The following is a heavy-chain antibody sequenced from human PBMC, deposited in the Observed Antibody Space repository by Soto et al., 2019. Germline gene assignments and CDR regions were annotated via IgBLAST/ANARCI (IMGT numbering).Heavy chain of an antibody. CDR3: AKDGGRYSSSWTIGRVWYFDY. D-gene: IGHD6-13*01. V-gene: IGHV3-23*01. CDR1: GFTFSSYA. J-gene: IGHJ4*02. Sequence: GGSLRLSCAASGFTFSSYAMSWVRQAPGKGLEWVSAISGSGGSTYYADSVKGRFTISRDNSKNTLYLQMNSLRAEDTAVYYCAKDGGRYSSSWTIGRVWYFDYWGQGTLVTVSS. CDR2: ISGSGGST.